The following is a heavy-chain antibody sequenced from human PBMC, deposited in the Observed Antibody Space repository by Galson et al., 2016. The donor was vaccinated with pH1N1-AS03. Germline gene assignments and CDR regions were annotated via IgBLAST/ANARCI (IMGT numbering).Heavy chain of an antibody. D-gene: IGHD1-1*01. J-gene: IGHJ6*02. CDR1: GFTFTDFA. CDR3: AKDRNDYRLHYFSGSDV. V-gene: IGHV3-23*01. Sequence: SLRLSCATSGFTFTDFAVSWVRQAPERGLEWVSATSSSGGSTYYAESVKGRFTISRDYSKNTVDLQMNSLRAEDTAVYYCAKDRNDYRLHYFSGSDVWGQGTTVIVSS. CDR2: TSSSGGST.